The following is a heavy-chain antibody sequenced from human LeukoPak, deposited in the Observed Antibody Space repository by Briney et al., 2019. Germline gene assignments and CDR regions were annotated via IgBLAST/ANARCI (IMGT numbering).Heavy chain of an antibody. CDR3: ARRGYQGEFDP. CDR2: INPNSGGT. J-gene: IGHJ5*02. V-gene: IGHV1-2*02. D-gene: IGHD3-22*01. Sequence: ASVKVSCKASGYTFTSYGISWVRQAPGQGLEWMGWINPNSGGTNYAQKFQGGVTMTRDTSISTAYMELSRLRSDDTAVYYCARRGYQGEFDPWGQGTLVTVSS. CDR1: GYTFTSYG.